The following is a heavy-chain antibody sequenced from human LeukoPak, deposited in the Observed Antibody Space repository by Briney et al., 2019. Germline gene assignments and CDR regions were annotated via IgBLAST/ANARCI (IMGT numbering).Heavy chain of an antibody. J-gene: IGHJ4*02. V-gene: IGHV3-21*04. Sequence: GGSLRLSCAASGFTFSSYSMNWVRQAPGKGLEWVSSISSSSSYIYYAGSVKGRFTISRDNAKNSLYLQMNSLRAEDTAVYYCARDVCDSTTCYRRGGFDHWGQGALVTVSS. CDR3: ARDVCDSTTCYRRGGFDH. CDR1: GFTFSSYS. D-gene: IGHD2-2*01. CDR2: ISSSSSYI.